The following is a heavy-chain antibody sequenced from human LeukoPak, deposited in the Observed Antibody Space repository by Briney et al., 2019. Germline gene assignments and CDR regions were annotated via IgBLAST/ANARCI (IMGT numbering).Heavy chain of an antibody. Sequence: GASVEASCKASGYTFSTCAINWVRQAPGQGLEWMGWINTNTGNPTYAQGFTGRFVFSLDTSVSTADLQISSLKAEDTAVYYCASDRSGGGTTGPFDYWGQGTLVTVSS. V-gene: IGHV7-4-1*02. J-gene: IGHJ4*02. CDR1: GYTFSTCA. CDR2: INTNTGNP. D-gene: IGHD1-7*01. CDR3: ASDRSGGGTTGPFDY.